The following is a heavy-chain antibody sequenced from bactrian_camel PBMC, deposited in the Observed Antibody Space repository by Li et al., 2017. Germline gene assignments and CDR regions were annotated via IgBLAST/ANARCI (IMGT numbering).Heavy chain of an antibody. V-gene: IGHV3S53*01. CDR1: GYTRSTSC. D-gene: IGHD2*01. CDR3: AADSVNLQLSRFYTY. CDR2: IDVDGRT. J-gene: IGHJ4*01. Sequence: VQLVESGGGSVQAGGSLRLSCAASGYTRSTSCVGWFRQAPGKEREGVAAIDVDGRTDYSKFVKDRFTISKDNAKNSLYLQMNSLKPEDTAIYYCAADSVNLQLSRFYTYWGQGTQVTVST.